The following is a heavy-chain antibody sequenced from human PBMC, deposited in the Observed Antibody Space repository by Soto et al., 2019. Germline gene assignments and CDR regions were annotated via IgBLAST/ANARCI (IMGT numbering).Heavy chain of an antibody. Sequence: GGSLRLSCVSSGFMFTRSTMNWVRQAPGKGLEWVSSITSASDYIFYADSVKGRFTISRDNAKNSLYLQMNSLRAEDTAVYYCARVGTGSSTPLDIWGQGTMVTVSS. CDR3: ARVGTGSSTPLDI. J-gene: IGHJ3*02. CDR1: GFMFTRST. V-gene: IGHV3-21*01. D-gene: IGHD3-9*01. CDR2: ITSASDYI.